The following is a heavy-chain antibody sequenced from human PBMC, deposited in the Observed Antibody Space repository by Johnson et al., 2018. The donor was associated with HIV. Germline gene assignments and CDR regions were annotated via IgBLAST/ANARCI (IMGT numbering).Heavy chain of an antibody. CDR2: ISASGRDI. Sequence: VQLVESGGGLVQPGGSLRLSCVASELTSSNYAICWVHQAPGQGLEWVSAISASGRDIYYGDSVQGRFPISRDNSKNTLYLQMNSLRAEDTAVYYCAKGPWDLPHAFNIWGRGTMVIVSS. CDR3: AKGPWDLPHAFNI. CDR1: ELTSSNYA. D-gene: IGHD1-26*01. V-gene: IGHV3-23*04. J-gene: IGHJ3*02.